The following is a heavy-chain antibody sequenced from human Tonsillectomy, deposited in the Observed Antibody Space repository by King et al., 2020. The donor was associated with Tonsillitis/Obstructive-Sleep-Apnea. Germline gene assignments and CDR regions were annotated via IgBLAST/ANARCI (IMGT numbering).Heavy chain of an antibody. D-gene: IGHD3-22*01. Sequence: QLVQSGAEVKKPGASVTVSCKASGYTFTSYGISWVRQAPGQGLEWMAWISPHNGHTHYAQKPQGRDTMTTDTSTSTAYMELRSLRSDDTAVYYCARDSMSHYYDSIGDYTFNYWGQGTLVTVSS. CDR2: ISPHNGHT. CDR3: ARDSMSHYYDSIGDYTFNY. CDR1: GYTFTSYG. V-gene: IGHV1-18*01. J-gene: IGHJ4*02.